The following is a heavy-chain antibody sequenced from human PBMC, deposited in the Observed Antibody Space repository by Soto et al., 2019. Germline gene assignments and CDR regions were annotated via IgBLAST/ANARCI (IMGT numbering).Heavy chain of an antibody. Sequence: SETLSLTCAVYGGSFSGYYWSWIRQPPGKGLEWIGEINHSGSTNYNPSLKSRVTISVDTSKNQFSLKLSSVTAADTAVYYCARGGYDFWSGYYYYYGMDVWGQGTTVTVSS. J-gene: IGHJ6*02. CDR2: INHSGST. CDR3: ARGGYDFWSGYYYYYGMDV. V-gene: IGHV4-34*01. CDR1: GGSFSGYY. D-gene: IGHD3-3*01.